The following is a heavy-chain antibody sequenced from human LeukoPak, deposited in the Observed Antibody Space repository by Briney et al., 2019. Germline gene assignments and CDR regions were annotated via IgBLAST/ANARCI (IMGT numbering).Heavy chain of an antibody. J-gene: IGHJ4*02. V-gene: IGHV3-23*01. CDR3: ALQYYSDSSGYFSY. CDR2: ISGSGGST. Sequence: GGSLRLSCAASGFTFSSYAMSWVRQAPGKGLEWVSGISGSGGSTYYADSVKGRFTISGDNSKNTLYLQMNSLRAEDTAVYYCALQYYSDSSGYFSYWGQGTLVTVSS. CDR1: GFTFSSYA. D-gene: IGHD3-22*01.